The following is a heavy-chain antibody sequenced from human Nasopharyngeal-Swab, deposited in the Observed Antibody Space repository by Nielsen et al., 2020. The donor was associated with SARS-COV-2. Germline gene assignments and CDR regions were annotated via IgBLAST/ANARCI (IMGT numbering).Heavy chain of an antibody. Sequence: GESLKIPCNGSGYSFTHYWLGLVRQMPSKGLGWIGILYPGYSEPRYIPSFEGQVNILVDKSISTAHLPWSSRKASDTAMYYFARVQGYCTGGGCYSVFYYFAMDVWGQGTTVTVSS. CDR3: ARVQGYCTGGGCYSVFYYFAMDV. J-gene: IGHJ6*02. CDR2: LYPGYSEP. D-gene: IGHD2-8*02. CDR1: GYSFTHYW. V-gene: IGHV5-51*01.